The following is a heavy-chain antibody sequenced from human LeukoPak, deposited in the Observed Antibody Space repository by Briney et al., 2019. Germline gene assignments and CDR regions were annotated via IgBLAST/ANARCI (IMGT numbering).Heavy chain of an antibody. CDR3: ARGSPLPARVDYYYYGMDV. V-gene: IGHV4-59*01. CDR2: IYYSGST. Sequence: SETLSLTCTVSGGSISSYYWSWIRQPPGKGLEWIGYIYYSGSTNYNPSLKSRVTISVDTSKNQFSLKLSSVTAADTAVYYCARGSPLPARVDYYYYGMDVWGQGTTVTVS. D-gene: IGHD2-15*01. J-gene: IGHJ6*02. CDR1: GGSISSYY.